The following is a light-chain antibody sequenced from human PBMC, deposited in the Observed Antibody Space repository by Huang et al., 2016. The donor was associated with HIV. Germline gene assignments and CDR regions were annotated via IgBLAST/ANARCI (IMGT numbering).Light chain of an antibody. V-gene: IGKV3-11*01. J-gene: IGKJ1*01. Sequence: DIVLTQSPATLSLSPGERATLSCRASQSVSNTLAWYQQKPGQAPRLLIYDASNRATGIPARFSGSGSGTDFTLTISSREPEDFAVYYCQQRSNWPPWTFGQGTKVEIK. CDR3: QQRSNWPPWT. CDR2: DAS. CDR1: QSVSNT.